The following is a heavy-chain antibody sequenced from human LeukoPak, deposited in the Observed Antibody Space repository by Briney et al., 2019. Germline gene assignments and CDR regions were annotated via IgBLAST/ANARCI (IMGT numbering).Heavy chain of an antibody. CDR2: IKQDGSEK. CDR1: GFTFSSYW. Sequence: GGSLRLSCVASGFTFSSYWMTWVRQAPGKGLEWVANIKQDGSEKYYVDSVKGRFTISRDNAKNSLYLQMNSLRAEDTAVYYCAREGATIPLDYWGQGTLVTVSS. D-gene: IGHD1-26*01. V-gene: IGHV3-7*01. CDR3: AREGATIPLDY. J-gene: IGHJ4*02.